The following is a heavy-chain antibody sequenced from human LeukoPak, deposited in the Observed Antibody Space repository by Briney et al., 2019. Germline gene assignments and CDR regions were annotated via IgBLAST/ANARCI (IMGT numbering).Heavy chain of an antibody. CDR1: GFTFSTYW. J-gene: IGHJ4*02. CDR2: IKEDGSEI. CDR3: VRQTRTLYFH. V-gene: IGHV3-7*05. Sequence: GGSLRLSCAAAGFTFSTYWMSWVRQAPGKGLEWVANIKEDGSEIYYVDSVKGRFTISRDNAKNSLYLQMNSLRAADTAMYYCVRQTRTLYFHWGQGTLVTVSS. D-gene: IGHD2/OR15-2a*01.